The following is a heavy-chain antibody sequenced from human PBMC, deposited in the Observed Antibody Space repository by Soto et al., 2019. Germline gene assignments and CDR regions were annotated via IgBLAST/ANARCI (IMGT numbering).Heavy chain of an antibody. V-gene: IGHV4-59*08. CDR2: IYYSEST. CDR3: AVSRDGYSMDV. Sequence: SETLSLTCTVSGGSISSYYWSWIRQPPGKGLEWIGYIYYSESTNYNPSLKSRVTISEDTSKNQISLKLSSVTDADTTVYYCAVSRDGYSMDVWGQGTTVTVSS. D-gene: IGHD2-2*01. CDR1: GGSISSYY. J-gene: IGHJ6*02.